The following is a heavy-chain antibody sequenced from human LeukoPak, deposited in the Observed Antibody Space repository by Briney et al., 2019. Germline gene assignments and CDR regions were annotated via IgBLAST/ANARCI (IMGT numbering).Heavy chain of an antibody. D-gene: IGHD6-19*01. Sequence: GGSLRLSRAASGFTFDDYAMHWVRQAPGKGLEWVSGISWNSGSIGYADSVKGRFTISRDNAKNSLYLQMNSLRAEDTALYYCAKDDSSGGKGYFDYWGQGTLVTVSS. CDR3: AKDDSSGGKGYFDY. CDR2: ISWNSGSI. CDR1: GFTFDDYA. J-gene: IGHJ4*02. V-gene: IGHV3-9*01.